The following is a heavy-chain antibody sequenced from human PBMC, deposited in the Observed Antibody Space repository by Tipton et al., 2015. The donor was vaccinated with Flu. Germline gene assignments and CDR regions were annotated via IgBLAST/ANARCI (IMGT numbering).Heavy chain of an antibody. J-gene: IGHJ6*02. V-gene: IGHV1-18*01. Sequence: QLVQSGAEVKKPGASVKVSCKASGYTFTSYGISWVRQAPGQGLEWMGWISAYNGNTNYAQKLQGRVTMTTDTSTSTAYMELRSLRSDDTAVYYCARHLSGVLEWLPNYYYYSMDVWGQGTTVTVSS. CDR3: ARHLSGVLEWLPNYYYYSMDV. CDR1: GYTFTSYG. D-gene: IGHD3-3*01. CDR2: ISAYNGNT.